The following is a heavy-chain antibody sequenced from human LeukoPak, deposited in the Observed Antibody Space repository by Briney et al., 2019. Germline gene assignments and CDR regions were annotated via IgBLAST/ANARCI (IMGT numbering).Heavy chain of an antibody. Sequence: SETLSLTCAVSGGSISSGGYSWSWIRQPPGKGLEWIGYIYHSGSTYYNPSLKGRVTISVDRSKNQFSLKLSSVTAADTAVYYCARDGGRRGSQIEHWGQGTLVTVSS. CDR2: IYHSGST. D-gene: IGHD3-16*01. V-gene: IGHV4-30-2*01. CDR3: ARDGGRRGSQIEH. J-gene: IGHJ5*02. CDR1: GGSISSGGYS.